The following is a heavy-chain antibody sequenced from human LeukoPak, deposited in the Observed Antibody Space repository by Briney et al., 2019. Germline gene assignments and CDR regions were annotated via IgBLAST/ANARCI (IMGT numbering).Heavy chain of an antibody. V-gene: IGHV3-23*01. D-gene: IGHD3-16*01. CDR3: AKDRGGHFQH. CDR2: ITGSGLRT. J-gene: IGHJ1*01. CDR1: GFTFSNYA. Sequence: GGSLRLSCAASGFTFSNYAMHWVRQAPGKGLEWVSGITGSGLRTYYGDSVKGRFTIYRDNSKNTLYLQMNSLRAEDTAVYYCAKDRGGHFQHWGQGTLVTVSS.